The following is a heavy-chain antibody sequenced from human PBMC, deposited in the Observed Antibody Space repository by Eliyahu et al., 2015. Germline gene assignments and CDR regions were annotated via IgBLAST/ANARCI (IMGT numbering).Heavy chain of an antibody. Sequence: QLQLQESGPGLVXPSETLSLTCTVSGGSIXSXSYYWGWIRQPPGKGLEWIGSIYYSGSTYYNPSLKSRVTISVDTSKNQFSLKLSSVTAADTAVYYCARRGFSLTTVTAFDYWGQGTLVTVSS. CDR1: GGSIXSXSYY. D-gene: IGHD4-17*01. V-gene: IGHV4-39*01. CDR2: IYYSGST. CDR3: ARRGFSLTTVTAFDY. J-gene: IGHJ4*02.